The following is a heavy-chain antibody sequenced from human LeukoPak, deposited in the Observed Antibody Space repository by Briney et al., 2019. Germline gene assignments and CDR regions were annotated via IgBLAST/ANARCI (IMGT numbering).Heavy chain of an antibody. D-gene: IGHD3-22*01. Sequence: GRSLRLSCAASGFTFDDYAMHWVRQAPGKGLEWVSGISWNSGNIGYADSVKGRFIISRDNAKNSLYLQMNSLRAEDTALYYCAKDGRGAYYDSSGYPYFDYWGQGTLVTVSS. CDR1: GFTFDDYA. CDR2: ISWNSGNI. V-gene: IGHV3-9*01. J-gene: IGHJ4*02. CDR3: AKDGRGAYYDSSGYPYFDY.